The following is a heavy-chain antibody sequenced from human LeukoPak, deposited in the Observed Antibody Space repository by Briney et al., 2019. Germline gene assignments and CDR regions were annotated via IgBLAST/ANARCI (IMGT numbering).Heavy chain of an antibody. Sequence: PGGSLRLSCAASGFTFSSYGMHWVRQAPGKGLEWVAVIWYDGSNKYYADSVKGRFTISRDNSKNTLYLEMNSLRAEDTAMYYCARDKYGGNSNAFDLWGQGTMVTVSS. J-gene: IGHJ3*01. CDR1: GFTFSSYG. CDR3: ARDKYGGNSNAFDL. D-gene: IGHD4-23*01. V-gene: IGHV3-33*01. CDR2: IWYDGSNK.